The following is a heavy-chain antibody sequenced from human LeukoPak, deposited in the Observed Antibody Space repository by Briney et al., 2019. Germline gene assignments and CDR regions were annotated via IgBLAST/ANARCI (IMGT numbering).Heavy chain of an antibody. Sequence: GGSLRLSCAASGFTFSSYSMNWVRQAPGKGLEWVSSISSSSSYIYYADSVKGRFTISRDNAKNSLYLQMNSLRAEDTAVYYCASVLRGRHSSSWLYYWGQGTLVTVSS. CDR3: ASVLRGRHSSSWLYY. D-gene: IGHD6-13*01. CDR1: GFTFSSYS. J-gene: IGHJ4*02. V-gene: IGHV3-21*01. CDR2: ISSSSSYI.